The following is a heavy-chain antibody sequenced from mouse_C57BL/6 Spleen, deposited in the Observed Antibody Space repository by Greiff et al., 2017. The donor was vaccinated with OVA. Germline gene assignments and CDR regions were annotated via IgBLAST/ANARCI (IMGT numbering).Heavy chain of an antibody. CDR1: GYTFTSYW. Sequence: QVQLKQPGAELVRPGSSVKLSCKASGYTFTSYWMHWVKQRPIQGLEWIGNIDPSDSETHYNQKFKDKATLTVDKSSSTAYMQLSSLTSEDSAVYYCARGITTEDWYFDVWGTGTTVTVSS. CDR2: IDPSDSET. V-gene: IGHV1-52*01. J-gene: IGHJ1*03. CDR3: ARGITTEDWYFDV. D-gene: IGHD1-1*01.